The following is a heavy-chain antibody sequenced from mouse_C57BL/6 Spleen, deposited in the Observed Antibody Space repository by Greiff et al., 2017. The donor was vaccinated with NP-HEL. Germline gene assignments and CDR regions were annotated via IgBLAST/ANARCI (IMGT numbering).Heavy chain of an antibody. V-gene: IGHV5-17*01. CDR3: ARELGGSTFAY. Sequence: EVKLVESGGGLVKPGGSLTLSCAASGFTFRDYGMHWVRQAPEKGLEWVAYISSGSSTIYSAATGKGRFTISRENAKNTLFLQMTSLRSEDTAMYYCARELGGSTFAYWGQGTLVTVSA. CDR1: GFTFRDYG. CDR2: ISSGSSTI. J-gene: IGHJ3*01. D-gene: IGHD2-1*01.